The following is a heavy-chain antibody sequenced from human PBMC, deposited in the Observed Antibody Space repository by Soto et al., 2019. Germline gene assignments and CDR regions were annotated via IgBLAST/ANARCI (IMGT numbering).Heavy chain of an antibody. V-gene: IGHV1-46*01. CDR1: GYTLSDFY. J-gene: IGHJ5*02. CDR3: ARDRPHAWLDP. CDR2: INPDDGGT. Sequence: QVQLVQSGADVKEPGASVKVSCKASGYTLSDFYIQWVREAPGEGLERVAMINPDDGGTRYAQRFQGRVTVTRDTSTSTVYMEMTNLRSEDTALYYCARDRPHAWLDPWGQGTLVTVSS.